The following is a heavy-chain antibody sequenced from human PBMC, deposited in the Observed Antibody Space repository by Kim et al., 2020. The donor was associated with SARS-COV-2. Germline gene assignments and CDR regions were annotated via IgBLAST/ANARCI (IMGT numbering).Heavy chain of an antibody. J-gene: IGHJ5*02. CDR2: IEGDGSSP. CDR1: GFTFSNYW. Sequence: GGSLRLSCAASGFTFSNYWMHWVRHTPGKGLVWVSRIEGDGSSPSYADSVKGRFTVSRDNAKNTLYLQMNSLRVEDTAVYYCARKWFDPWCQGTLGNVS. CDR3: ARKWFDP. V-gene: IGHV3-74*01.